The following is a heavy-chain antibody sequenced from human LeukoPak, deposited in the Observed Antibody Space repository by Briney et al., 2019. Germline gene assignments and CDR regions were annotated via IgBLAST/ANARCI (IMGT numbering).Heavy chain of an antibody. CDR3: AKGMEPLTEGYCSGGSCYSGEGNYYYYYYMDV. V-gene: IGHV3-23*01. CDR1: GFTFSSYA. CDR2: ISGSGGST. Sequence: PGGSLRLSCAASGFTFSSYAMSWVRQAPGKGLEWVSAISGSGGSTYYADSVKGRFTISRDNSKNTLYLQMNSLRAEDTAVYYCAKGMEPLTEGYCSGGSCYSGEGNYYYYYYMDVWGKGTTATVSS. J-gene: IGHJ6*03. D-gene: IGHD2-15*01.